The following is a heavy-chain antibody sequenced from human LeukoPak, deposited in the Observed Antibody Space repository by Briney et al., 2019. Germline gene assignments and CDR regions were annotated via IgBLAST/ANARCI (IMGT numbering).Heavy chain of an antibody. CDR1: GGTFSSYA. D-gene: IGHD3-22*01. CDR3: AGGYYDSSGYLY. CDR2: IIPIFGTA. J-gene: IGHJ4*02. V-gene: IGHV1-69*13. Sequence: SVKVSCKASGGTFSSYAISWVRQAPGQGLEWMGGIIPIFGTANYAQKFQGRVTITADESTSTAYMELSSLRSEDTAVYYCAGGYYDSSGYLYWGQGTLATVSS.